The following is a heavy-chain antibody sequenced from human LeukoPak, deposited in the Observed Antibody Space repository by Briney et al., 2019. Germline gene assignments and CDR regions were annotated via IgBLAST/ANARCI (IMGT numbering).Heavy chain of an antibody. V-gene: IGHV4-4*07. CDR2: IYTSGST. CDR1: GGSISSYY. CDR3: ARDLYCSSTSCPGDFDY. Sequence: PSETLSLTCTVSGGSISSYYWSWIRQPAGKGLEWIGRIYTSGSTNYNPSLKSRVTMSVDTSKNQFSLKLSSVTAADTAVYYCARDLYCSSTSCPGDFDYWGPGTLVTVPS. D-gene: IGHD2-2*01. J-gene: IGHJ4*02.